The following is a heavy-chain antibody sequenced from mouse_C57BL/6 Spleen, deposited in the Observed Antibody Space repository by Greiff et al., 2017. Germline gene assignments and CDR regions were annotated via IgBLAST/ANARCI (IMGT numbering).Heavy chain of an antibody. V-gene: IGHV8-12*01. D-gene: IGHD3-3*01. Sequence: QVTLKESGPGILQSSQTLSLTCSFSGFSLSTSGMGVSWIRQPSGKGLEWLAHIYWDDDKRYNPSLKSRITISKATSRNQVFLKITSVDTADTATYYCARRGDAMDYWGQGTSVTVSS. J-gene: IGHJ4*01. CDR1: GFSLSTSGMG. CDR3: ARRGDAMDY. CDR2: IYWDDDK.